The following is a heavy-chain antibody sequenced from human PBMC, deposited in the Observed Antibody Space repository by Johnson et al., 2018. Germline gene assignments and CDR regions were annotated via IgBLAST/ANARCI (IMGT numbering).Heavy chain of an antibody. V-gene: IGHV3-30*03. J-gene: IGHJ3*02. D-gene: IGHD5-18*01. CDR2: ISYAGSNK. Sequence: QVQLVESGGGVVQXGRSLRLXCAASGFTFSSYGMHWVRQAPGTGLEWVAVISYAGSNKYYADSVKGRFTISRDNAKNSLYLQMNSLRAEDTAVYYCAGVDTAMADAFDIWGQGTMVTVSS. CDR1: GFTFSSYG. CDR3: AGVDTAMADAFDI.